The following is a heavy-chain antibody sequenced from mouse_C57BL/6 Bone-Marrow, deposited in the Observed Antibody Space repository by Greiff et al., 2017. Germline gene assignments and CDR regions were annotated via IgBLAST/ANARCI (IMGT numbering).Heavy chain of an antibody. CDR2: IYPTSGRT. CDR1: GYTFTSYW. CDR3: ARSGTLGRSVDY. D-gene: IGHD4-1*01. V-gene: IGHV1-55*01. Sequence: QVQLQQPGAELVKPGASVKMSCKASGYTFTSYWITWVKQRPGQGLEWIGDIYPTSGRTNYNEKFKSKAILTVDTSSNTAYMQLSSLTSEDSAVFYCARSGTLGRSVDYWGQGTTLTVSS. J-gene: IGHJ2*01.